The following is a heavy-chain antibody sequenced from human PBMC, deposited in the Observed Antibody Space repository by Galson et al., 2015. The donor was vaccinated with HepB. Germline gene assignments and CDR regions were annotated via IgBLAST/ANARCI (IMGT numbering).Heavy chain of an antibody. CDR3: ARCDYGSSSSFDF. D-gene: IGHD6-6*01. V-gene: IGHV1-69*06. Sequence: SVKVSCKTSGGTFSSYAISWVRQAPGQGLEWMGGIIPIFGTANYAQKLQGRVTITAVKYTSTAYMEQTSLRSEDTAVYYCARCDYGSSSSFDFWGQGTMVTVSS. J-gene: IGHJ3*01. CDR1: GGTFSSYA. CDR2: IIPIFGTA.